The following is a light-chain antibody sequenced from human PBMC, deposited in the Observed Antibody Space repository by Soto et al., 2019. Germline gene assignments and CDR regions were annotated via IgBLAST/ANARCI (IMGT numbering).Light chain of an antibody. J-gene: IGKJ5*01. V-gene: IGKV1-39*01. CDR3: QQSYSTPAIP. CDR2: ASS. CDR1: QSISSY. Sequence: DIQMTQSPSSLSASVGDRVTITCRASQSISSYLNWYQQKPGKAPKLLIYASSSLQSGVPSRFSGSGSGTDLTLTISSLQPADFATYYCQQSYSTPAIPFGQGTRLEIK.